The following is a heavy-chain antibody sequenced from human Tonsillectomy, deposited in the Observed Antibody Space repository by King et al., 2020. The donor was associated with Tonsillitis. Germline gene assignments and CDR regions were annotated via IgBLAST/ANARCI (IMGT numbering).Heavy chain of an antibody. CDR1: GYTFTSYV. CDR2: ISGYNGNT. D-gene: IGHD2-2*01. Sequence: VQLVESGAEVKKPGASVKVSCKASGYTFTSYVISWVRQAPGQGLEWMGWISGYNGNTNYAPKLQGRVTMTTDTSTSTAYMELRSLRSDDTAVYYFAGGPCSSTSCYDFRYFYYYMDVWGKGTTVTVSS. J-gene: IGHJ6*03. V-gene: IGHV1-18*01. CDR3: AGGPCSSTSCYDFRYFYYYMDV.